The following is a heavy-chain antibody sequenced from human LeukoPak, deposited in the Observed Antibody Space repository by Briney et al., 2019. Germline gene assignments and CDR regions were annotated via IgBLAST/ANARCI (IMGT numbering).Heavy chain of an antibody. J-gene: IGHJ5*02. CDR3: ARGGPEGWFGELARNWFDP. CDR1: GFTFSSHE. Sequence: PGGSLRLSCAASGFTFSSHEMNWVRQAPGKGLEWVSYISSSGSTIYYADSVKGRFTISRDNAKNSLYLQMNSLRAEDTAVYYCARGGPEGWFGELARNWFDPWGQGTLVTVSS. CDR2: ISSSGSTI. D-gene: IGHD3-10*01. V-gene: IGHV3-48*03.